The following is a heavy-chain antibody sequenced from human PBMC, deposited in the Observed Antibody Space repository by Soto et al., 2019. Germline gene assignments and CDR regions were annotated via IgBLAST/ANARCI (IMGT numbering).Heavy chain of an antibody. V-gene: IGHV1-69*08. CDR1: GGTFSSYT. CDR2: IIPILGIA. D-gene: IGHD3-3*01. J-gene: IGHJ4*02. CDR3: ARDFAVYGALDY. Sequence: QVQLVQSGAEVKKPGSSVKVSCKASGGTFSSYTISWVRQAPGQGLEWMGRIIPILGIANYAQKFQGRVTITADKSTSTDYMELSSLRSEDTAVYYCARDFAVYGALDYWGQGTLVTVSS.